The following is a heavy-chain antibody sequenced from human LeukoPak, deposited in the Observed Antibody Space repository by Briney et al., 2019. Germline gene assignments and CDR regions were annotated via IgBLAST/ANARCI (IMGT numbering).Heavy chain of an antibody. CDR3: AKERGPFDAFDM. V-gene: IGHV3-33*06. CDR1: GFTFSSYG. J-gene: IGHJ3*02. CDR2: IWSDGRNR. Sequence: GGSLRLSCAPSGFTFSSYGMHWVRQAPGKGLEWVAVIWSDGRNRFYVDAVKGRFTFSRDNSKNTLSLQMNSLRAEDTAVYYCAKERGPFDAFDMWGQGTMVTVSS.